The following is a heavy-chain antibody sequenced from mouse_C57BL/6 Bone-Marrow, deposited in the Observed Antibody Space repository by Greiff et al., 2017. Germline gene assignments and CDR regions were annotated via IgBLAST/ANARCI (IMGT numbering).Heavy chain of an antibody. CDR1: GYTFTSYW. CDR3: AKEYEYIDV. J-gene: IGHJ1*03. D-gene: IGHD2-14*01. Sequence: QVQLQQPGAELVMPGASVKLSCKASGYTFTSYWMHWVKQRPGQGLEWIGEIDPTDSYTNYNQKFKGKSTLTVDKSSSTAYMQLSSLTSEDSAVYYCAKEYEYIDVWGTGTTVTVSS. CDR2: IDPTDSYT. V-gene: IGHV1-69*01.